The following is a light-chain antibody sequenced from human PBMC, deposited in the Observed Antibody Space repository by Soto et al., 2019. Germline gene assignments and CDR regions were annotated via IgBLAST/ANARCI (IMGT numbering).Light chain of an antibody. CDR3: QKYNSVPRT. CDR1: QGISNY. CDR2: EAS. V-gene: IGKV1-27*01. Sequence: DIQMTQSPSSLSASVGDRITITCRASQGISNYLAWYQQKPGKVPKLLIFEASTLQSGVPSRFSGSGSGTDFTLTISSLQPEDVATYYCQKYNSVPRTFGPGTKVEIK. J-gene: IGKJ1*01.